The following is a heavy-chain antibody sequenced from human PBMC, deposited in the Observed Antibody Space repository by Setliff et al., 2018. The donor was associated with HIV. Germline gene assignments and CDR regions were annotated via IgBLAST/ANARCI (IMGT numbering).Heavy chain of an antibody. CDR2: IFYSGST. D-gene: IGHD3-9*01. CDR3: ATRNTLRYFEWLNYYYYYMDV. Sequence: PSETLSLTCTVSGGSISSYYWGWIRQPPGKGLEWIGSIFYSGSTDYNPSLKGRVTISVDTSENQFSLKLSSVTAADTAVYYCATRNTLRYFEWLNYYYYYMDVWGKGTTVTVSS. V-gene: IGHV4-39*01. CDR1: GGSISSYY. J-gene: IGHJ6*03.